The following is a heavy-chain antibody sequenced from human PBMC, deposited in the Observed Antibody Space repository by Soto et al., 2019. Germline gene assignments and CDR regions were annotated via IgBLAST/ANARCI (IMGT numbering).Heavy chain of an antibody. V-gene: IGHV3-23*01. CDR1: GFTFSSYA. CDR2: ISGSGGST. J-gene: IGHJ3*02. CDR3: AKDRERPHDYSNYAAFDI. D-gene: IGHD4-4*01. Sequence: HPGGSLRLSCAASGFTFSSYAMSWVRQAPGKGLEWVSAISGSGGSTYYADSVKGRFTISRDNSKNTLYLQMNSLRAEDTAVYYCAKDRERPHDYSNYAAFDIWGQGTMVTVSS.